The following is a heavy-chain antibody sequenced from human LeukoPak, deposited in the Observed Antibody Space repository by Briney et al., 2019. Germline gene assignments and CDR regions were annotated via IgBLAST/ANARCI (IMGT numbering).Heavy chain of an antibody. CDR3: ARDSRYSNYAQLDY. CDR2: IIPILGIA. V-gene: IGHV1-69*04. CDR1: GGTFSSYA. J-gene: IGHJ4*02. Sequence: SVKVSFKASGGTFSSYAISWVRQAPGQGLEWMGRIIPILGIANYAQKFQGRVTITAGKSTSTAYMELSSLRSEDTAVYYCARDSRYSNYAQLDYWGQGTLVTVSS. D-gene: IGHD4-11*01.